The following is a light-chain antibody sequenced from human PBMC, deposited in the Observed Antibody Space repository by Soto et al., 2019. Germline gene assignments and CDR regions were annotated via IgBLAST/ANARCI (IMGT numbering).Light chain of an antibody. Sequence: DIQVTQSPSSLYAAVRDRITITFRASQSISSYLNWYQQKPGKAPKLLIYAASSLQSGVPSRFSGSGSGTDFTLTISSLQVEDFATYYCQQTDTIPRTFGQGTKVDIK. J-gene: IGKJ1*01. CDR1: QSISSY. CDR2: AAS. CDR3: QQTDTIPRT. V-gene: IGKV1-39*01.